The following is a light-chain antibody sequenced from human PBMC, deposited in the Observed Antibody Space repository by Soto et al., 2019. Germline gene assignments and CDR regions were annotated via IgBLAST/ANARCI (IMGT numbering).Light chain of an antibody. J-gene: IGLJ2*01. V-gene: IGLV2-11*01. CDR2: DVS. CDR3: SSYTSTSSTLVV. CDR1: SSDVGGYNY. Sequence: QSALTQPRSVSGSPGQSVTISCTGTSSDVGGYNYVSWYQQHPGKAPKLMIYDVSKRPSGVPDRFSGSKSGNTASLTISGLQAEDEADYYCSSYTSTSSTLVVFGGGTKLTVL.